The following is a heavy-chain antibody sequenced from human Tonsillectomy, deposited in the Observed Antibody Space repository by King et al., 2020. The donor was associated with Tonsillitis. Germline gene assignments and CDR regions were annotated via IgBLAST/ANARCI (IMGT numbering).Heavy chain of an antibody. J-gene: IGHJ4*02. CDR3: ARGESLAARRGRNYFDY. CDR2: IIPNSGVT. CDR1: GYAFTDHY. V-gene: IGHV1-2*02. Sequence: VQLVESGAEVRKPGASVKVSCQASGYAFTDHYVHWVRQAPGQGLEWMGWIIPNSGVTNFVGRFRGRVALTRDTSICTAYMELSGLTSDDTAVYYCARGESLAARRGRNYFDYFGQGTLVTVSS. D-gene: IGHD6-6*01.